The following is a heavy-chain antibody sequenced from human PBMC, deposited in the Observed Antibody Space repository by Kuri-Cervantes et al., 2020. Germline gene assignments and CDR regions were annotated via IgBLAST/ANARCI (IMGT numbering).Heavy chain of an antibody. CDR1: GGTFSSYA. CDR3: ARASGYSSGWYPSNWFDP. V-gene: IGHV1-69*10. CDR2: IIPILGIA. J-gene: IGHJ5*02. D-gene: IGHD6-19*01. Sequence: SVKVSCKASGGTFSSYAISWVRQAPGQGLEWMGGIIPILGIANYAQKFQGRVTMTRNTSISTAYMELSSLRSEDTAVYYCARASGYSSGWYPSNWFDPWGQGTLVTVSS.